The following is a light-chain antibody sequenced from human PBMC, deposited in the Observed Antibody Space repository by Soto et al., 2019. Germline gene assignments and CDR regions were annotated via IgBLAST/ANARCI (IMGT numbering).Light chain of an antibody. CDR3: SSCTSSNSVV. CDR1: SSDVGGYNH. Sequence: QSALTQPASVSASPGQTITFSCTGTSSDVGGYNHVSWYQQHPGKAPKLMIFDVSNRPSGVSNRFSGSKSGNTASLTISGLQPDDDADYYCSSCTSSNSVVFGGGTKLTVL. CDR2: DVS. V-gene: IGLV2-14*01. J-gene: IGLJ2*01.